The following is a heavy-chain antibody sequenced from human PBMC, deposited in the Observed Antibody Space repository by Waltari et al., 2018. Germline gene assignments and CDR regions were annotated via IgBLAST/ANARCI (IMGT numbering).Heavy chain of an antibody. Sequence: QLQLQESGPGLVKPSQTLSLTCTVSGGSISSGSYYWSWIRQPAGKGLEWIGYIYTSGSTNYNPSLKSRVTISVDTSKNQFSLKLSSVTAADTAVYYCARSGKGASDYWGQGTLVTVSS. CDR2: IYTSGST. J-gene: IGHJ4*02. CDR3: ARSGKGASDY. CDR1: GGSISSGSYY. D-gene: IGHD1-26*01. V-gene: IGHV4-61*09.